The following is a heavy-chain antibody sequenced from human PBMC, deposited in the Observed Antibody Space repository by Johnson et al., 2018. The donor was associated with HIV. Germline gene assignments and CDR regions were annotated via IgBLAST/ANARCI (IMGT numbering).Heavy chain of an antibody. CDR3: ARDRGQRAPLCAFDI. CDR2: INWNGGST. Sequence: VQLVESGGGVVRPGGSLRLSCAASGFTVSSNYMSWVRQAPGKGLEWVSVINWNGGSTGYADSVKGRFTISRDNAKNSLYLQMNSLRAEDTALYYCARDRGQRAPLCAFDIWGQGTMVTVSS. CDR1: GFTVSSNY. J-gene: IGHJ3*02. D-gene: IGHD3-10*01. V-gene: IGHV3-20*04.